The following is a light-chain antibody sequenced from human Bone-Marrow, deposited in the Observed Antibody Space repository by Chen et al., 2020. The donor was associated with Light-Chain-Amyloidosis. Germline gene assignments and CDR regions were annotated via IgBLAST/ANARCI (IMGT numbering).Light chain of an antibody. CDR2: GAS. CDR3: QQYGSSPRT. V-gene: IGKV3-20*01. J-gene: IGKJ2*01. CDR1: QSVSSSY. Sequence: EIVFTQSPRTLSLSPGERATLSCRASQSVSSSYLAWYQQKPGQAPRLLIYGASSRATGIPDRFSGSGSGTDFTLTISRLEPEDFAVYYCQQYGSSPRTFGQGTKLEIK.